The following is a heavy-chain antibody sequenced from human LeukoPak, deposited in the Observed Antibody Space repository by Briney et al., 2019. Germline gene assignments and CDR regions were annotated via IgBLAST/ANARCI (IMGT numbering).Heavy chain of an antibody. J-gene: IGHJ5*02. CDR1: GYTFTSYG. V-gene: IGHV1-18*01. Sequence: ASVKVSCKASGYTFTSYGISWVRQAPGQGHEWMGWISAYNGNTNYAQKLQGRVTMTTDTSTSTAYMELRSLRSDDTAVYYCARNGRYYDILTGYYNSWFDPWGQGTLVTVSS. CDR2: ISAYNGNT. D-gene: IGHD3-9*01. CDR3: ARNGRYYDILTGYYNSWFDP.